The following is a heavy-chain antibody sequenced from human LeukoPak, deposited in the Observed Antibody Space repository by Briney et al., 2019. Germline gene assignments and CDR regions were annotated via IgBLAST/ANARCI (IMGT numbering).Heavy chain of an antibody. V-gene: IGHV4-34*01. CDR3: ARARRGGYYSGVWVFDY. Sequence: GSLRLSSAASGFTFSDYYWSWIRQPPGKGLEWIGEINHSGSTNYNPSLKSRVTISVDTSKNQFSLKLSSVTAADTAVYYCARARRGGYYSGVWVFDYWGQGTLVTVSS. CDR1: GFTFSDYY. D-gene: IGHD3-3*01. J-gene: IGHJ4*02. CDR2: INHSGST.